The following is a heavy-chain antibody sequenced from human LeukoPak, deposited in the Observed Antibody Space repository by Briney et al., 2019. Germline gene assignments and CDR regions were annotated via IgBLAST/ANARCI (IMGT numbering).Heavy chain of an antibody. CDR3: ARPRRYYGSGSYED. J-gene: IGHJ4*02. D-gene: IGHD3-10*01. V-gene: IGHV1-18*01. CDR2: ISAYNGNT. CDR1: GYTFTSYG. Sequence: ASVKVSCKASGYTFTSYGISWVRQAPGQGLEWMGWISAYNGNTNYAQKLQGRVTMTTDTSTSTAYMELRSLRSDDTAVYYCARPRRYYGSGSYEDWGQGTLVTVSS.